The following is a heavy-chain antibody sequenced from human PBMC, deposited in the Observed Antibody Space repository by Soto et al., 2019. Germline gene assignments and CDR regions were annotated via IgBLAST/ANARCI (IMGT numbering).Heavy chain of an antibody. CDR2: IKSKTDEGTT. J-gene: IGHJ3*02. D-gene: IGHD3-9*01. Sequence: PGGSLRLSCAASGFTFSSYAMSWVRQAPGKGLEWVGRIKSKTDEGTTDYGAPVKGRFSISRDDSKNTLYLQMNSLRTEDTAVYYCTTSPERIVMTGTRPFDIWGQGTMVTVSS. CDR3: TTSPERIVMTGTRPFDI. V-gene: IGHV3-15*01. CDR1: GFTFSSYA.